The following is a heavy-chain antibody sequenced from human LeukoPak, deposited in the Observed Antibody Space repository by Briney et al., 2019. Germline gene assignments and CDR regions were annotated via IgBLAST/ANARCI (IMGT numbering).Heavy chain of an antibody. V-gene: IGHV1-18*01. D-gene: IGHD3-10*01. CDR3: ARTSITMVRGVIAPYYFNY. J-gene: IGHJ4*02. CDR1: GYTFTSYG. CDR2: ISAYNGNT. Sequence: GASVKVSCKASGYTFTSYGISWVRQAPGQGLEWVGWISAYNGNTNSAQKLQGRVTMTTDTSTSTAYMELGSLRSDDTAVYYCARTSITMVRGVIAPYYFNYWGQGTLVTVSS.